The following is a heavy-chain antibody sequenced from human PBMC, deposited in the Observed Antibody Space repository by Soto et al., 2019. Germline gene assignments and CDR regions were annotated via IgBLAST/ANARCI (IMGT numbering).Heavy chain of an antibody. CDR2: ISYDGSNK. Sequence: GGSLRLSCAASGFTFSSYGMHWIRKAPGKGLEWVAVISYDGSNKYYADSVKGRFTISIDNSKNTLYLQMNILRAEDTAVYYCAKDFGCGGDCYSGYFDYWGQGTLVTVSS. D-gene: IGHD2-21*02. V-gene: IGHV3-30*18. CDR3: AKDFGCGGDCYSGYFDY. J-gene: IGHJ4*02. CDR1: GFTFSSYG.